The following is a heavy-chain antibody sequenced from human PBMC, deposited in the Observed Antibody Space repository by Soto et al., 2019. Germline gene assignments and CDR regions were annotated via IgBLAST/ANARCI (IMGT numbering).Heavy chain of an antibody. D-gene: IGHD3-22*01. V-gene: IGHV1-69*13. CDR3: ARDRSPTYYYDSSGYYYGGYYFDY. CDR1: GGTFSSYA. CDR2: IIPIFGTA. Sequence: SVQVSCKASGGTFSSYAISWVRQAPGQGLEWMGGIIPIFGTANYAQKFQGRVTITADESTSTAYMELSSLRSEDTAVYYCARDRSPTYYYDSSGYYYGGYYFDYWGQGTLVTVSS. J-gene: IGHJ4*02.